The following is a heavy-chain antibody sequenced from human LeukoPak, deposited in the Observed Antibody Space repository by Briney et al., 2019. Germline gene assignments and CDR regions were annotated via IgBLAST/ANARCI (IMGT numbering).Heavy chain of an antibody. J-gene: IGHJ4*02. V-gene: IGHV4-59*08. Sequence: SETLSLTCAVYGGSFSGYYWSWIRRPPGKVLEWIGYIFYSGSTNYTPSLKSRVTISVDTSKNQFSLNLSSVTAADTAVYYCARGARGSYSYWGQGTLVTVSS. CDR2: IFYSGST. D-gene: IGHD1-26*01. CDR1: GGSFSGYY. CDR3: ARGARGSYSY.